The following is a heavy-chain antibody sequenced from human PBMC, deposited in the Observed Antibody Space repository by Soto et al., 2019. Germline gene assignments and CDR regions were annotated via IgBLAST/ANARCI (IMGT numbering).Heavy chain of an antibody. CDR2: ISSSSSTI. Sequence: GGSLRLSCAASGFTFSSYSMNWVRQAPGKGLEWVSYISSSSSTIYYADSVKGRFTISRDNAKNSLYLQMNSLRDEDTAVYYCARSIGVAGSAYYYYGMDVWGQGTTVTVSS. V-gene: IGHV3-48*02. J-gene: IGHJ6*02. CDR1: GFTFSSYS. CDR3: ARSIGVAGSAYYYYGMDV. D-gene: IGHD6-19*01.